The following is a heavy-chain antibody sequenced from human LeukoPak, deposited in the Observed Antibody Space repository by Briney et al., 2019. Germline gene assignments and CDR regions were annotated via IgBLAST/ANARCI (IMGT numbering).Heavy chain of an antibody. Sequence: GGSLRLSCAASGFTFSSYSMNWVRQAPGKGMEWVSSISSSSSYIYYADSVKGRFTISRDNAKNSLYLQMNSLRAGDTAVYYCAREPSTMVRGVTPFDYWGQGTLVTVSS. CDR1: GFTFSSYS. CDR2: ISSSSSYI. CDR3: AREPSTMVRGVTPFDY. J-gene: IGHJ4*02. D-gene: IGHD3-10*01. V-gene: IGHV3-21*01.